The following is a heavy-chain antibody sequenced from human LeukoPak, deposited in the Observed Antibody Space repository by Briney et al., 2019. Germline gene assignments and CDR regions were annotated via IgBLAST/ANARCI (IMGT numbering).Heavy chain of an antibody. CDR1: GYTFTSYY. CDR3: ARDPYSSGWLLEISFDY. D-gene: IGHD6-19*01. V-gene: IGHV1-46*01. Sequence: ASVKVPCKASGYTFTSYYMHWVRQAPGQGLEWMGIINPSGGSTSYAQKFQGRVTMTRDTSTSTVYMELSSLRSEDTAVYYCARDPYSSGWLLEISFDYWGQGTLVTVSS. J-gene: IGHJ4*02. CDR2: INPSGGST.